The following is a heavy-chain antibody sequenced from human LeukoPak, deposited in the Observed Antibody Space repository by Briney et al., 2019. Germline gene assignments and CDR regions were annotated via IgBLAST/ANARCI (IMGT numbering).Heavy chain of an antibody. CDR3: TSWGDTTAEYFQR. CDR2: INPDGRDT. V-gene: IGHV3-7*01. D-gene: IGHD2-21*02. Sequence: GGSLRLSCVVSGFTFNRCWMNWVRQAPGKGLEWVAHINPDGRDTYYVDSVKGRFTISRDNAQNSMYLQMNSLRDEDTAVYYCTSWGDTTAEYFQRWGQGTLVTVSS. J-gene: IGHJ1*01. CDR1: GFTFNRCW.